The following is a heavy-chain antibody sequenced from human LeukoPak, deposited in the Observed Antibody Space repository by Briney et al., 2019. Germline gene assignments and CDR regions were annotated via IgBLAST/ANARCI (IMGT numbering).Heavy chain of an antibody. Sequence: SETLSLTCTVSGGSISSSSYYWGWIRQPPGKGLEWLGSIYYSGSTYYNPSLKSRVTISVDTSKNQFSLKLSSVTAADTAVYYCARFPLGPDYYYYYMDVWGKGTTVTVS. V-gene: IGHV4-39*01. CDR1: GGSISSSSYY. J-gene: IGHJ6*03. CDR2: IYYSGST. CDR3: ARFPLGPDYYYYYMDV.